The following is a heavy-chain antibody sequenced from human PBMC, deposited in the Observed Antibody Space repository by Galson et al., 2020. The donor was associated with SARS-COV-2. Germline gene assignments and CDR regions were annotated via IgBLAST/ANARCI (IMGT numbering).Heavy chain of an antibody. D-gene: IGHD3-9*01. V-gene: IGHV4-39*01. J-gene: IGHJ4*02. Sequence: SETLSLTCTVSGGSISSSSYYWGWIRQPPGEGLEWIGSIYYSESNYYNPSLTSRATMSVDTSKNQFSLKLSSVTAADTAVYYCAGQSLTGYYSFYYFDYWGQGTLVTVSS. CDR1: GGSISSSSYY. CDR2: IYYSESN. CDR3: AGQSLTGYYSFYYFDY.